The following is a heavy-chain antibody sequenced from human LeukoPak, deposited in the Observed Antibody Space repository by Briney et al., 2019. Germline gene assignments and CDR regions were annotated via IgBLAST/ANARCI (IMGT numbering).Heavy chain of an antibody. V-gene: IGHV4-59*12. CDR2: IYYSGST. CDR3: ARLNIAVAGRDYYYYGMDV. Sequence: SETLSLTCTVSGGFISSYYWSWIRQPPGKGLEWIGYIYYSGSTNYNPSLKSRVTISVDTSKNQFSLKLSSVTAADTAVYYCARLNIAVAGRDYYYYGMDVWGQGTTVTVSS. D-gene: IGHD6-19*01. J-gene: IGHJ6*02. CDR1: GGFISSYY.